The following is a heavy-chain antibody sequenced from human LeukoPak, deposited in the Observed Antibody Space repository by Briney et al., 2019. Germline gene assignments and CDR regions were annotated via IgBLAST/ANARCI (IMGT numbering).Heavy chain of an antibody. CDR3: ARSVPYGTTWYGRSDC. CDR1: GFPFYSYW. Sequence: GGSLRLSCTASGFPFYSYWMTWVRQTPRKGLEWVANMRHDGSTKYYVDSVKGRFTISRDNAMNSLYLQMDSLRVEDTAIYYCARSVPYGTTWYGRSDCWGQGTQVTVSS. CDR2: MRHDGSTK. J-gene: IGHJ4*02. D-gene: IGHD6-13*01. V-gene: IGHV3-7*03.